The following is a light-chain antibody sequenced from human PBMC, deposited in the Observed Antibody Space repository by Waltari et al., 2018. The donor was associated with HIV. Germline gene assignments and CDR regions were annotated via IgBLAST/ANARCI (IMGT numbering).Light chain of an antibody. CDR1: QTISSSY. J-gene: IGKJ2*01. CDR2: GAS. V-gene: IGKV3-20*01. Sequence: EIVLTPSPGTLSLPPGERATLSCRASQTISSSYLAWYQQKPGQAPRLLISGASSRATGIPDRFSGSGSGTDFTLIISRLEPEDFAVYYCQQYGSSPLYTFGQGTKLEIK. CDR3: QQYGSSPLYT.